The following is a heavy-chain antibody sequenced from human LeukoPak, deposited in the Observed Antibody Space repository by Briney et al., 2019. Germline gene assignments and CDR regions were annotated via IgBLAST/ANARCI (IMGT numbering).Heavy chain of an antibody. CDR3: ATGITGTTLDY. D-gene: IGHD1-7*01. CDR1: GYPLPELS. V-gene: IGHV1-24*01. J-gene: IGHJ4*02. Sequence: ASVKVPRKVSGYPLPELSMDRGRQAPGKGVGWMGGFDPEDGETIYAQKFQGRVTMTEDTSTDTAYMELSSLRSEDTAVYYCATGITGTTLDYWGQGTLVTVSS. CDR2: FDPEDGET.